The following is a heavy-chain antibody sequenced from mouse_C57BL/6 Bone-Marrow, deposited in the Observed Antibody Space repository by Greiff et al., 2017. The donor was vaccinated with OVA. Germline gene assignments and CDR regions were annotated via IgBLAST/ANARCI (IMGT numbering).Heavy chain of an antibody. CDR3: AGAIYYYGSSDFDY. Sequence: VQLKESVAELVRPGASVKLSCTASGFNIKNTYMHWVKQRPEQGLEWIGRIDPANGNTKYAPKFQGKATITADTSSNTAYLQLSSLTSEDTAIYYCAGAIYYYGSSDFDYWGQGTTLTVSS. J-gene: IGHJ2*01. V-gene: IGHV14-3*01. CDR2: IDPANGNT. CDR1: GFNIKNTY. D-gene: IGHD1-1*01.